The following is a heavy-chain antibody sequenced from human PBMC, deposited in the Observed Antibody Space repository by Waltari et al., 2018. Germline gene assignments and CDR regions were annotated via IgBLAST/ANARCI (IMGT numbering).Heavy chain of an antibody. CDR2: ISPGDSDT. D-gene: IGHD3-10*01. V-gene: IGHV5-51*01. Sequence: EVQLVQSGAEVKKPGESLKISCKGSGYSFSGSWIGWVRQMPGKGLQWMGIISPGDSDTRYSPSFQGRVTISVDKSISTAYLQWSSLQASDTAMYYCARHRPEGSGSYGFDFWGQGSLVTVSS. J-gene: IGHJ4*02. CDR3: ARHRPEGSGSYGFDF. CDR1: GYSFSGSW.